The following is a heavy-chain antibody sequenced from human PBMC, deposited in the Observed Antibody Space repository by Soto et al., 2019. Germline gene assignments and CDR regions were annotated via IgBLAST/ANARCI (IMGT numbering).Heavy chain of an antibody. CDR1: GGTFSSYA. D-gene: IGHD2-2*01. Sequence: QVQLVQSGAEVKKPGSSVKVSCKASGGTFSSYAISWVRQAPGQGLEWMGGIIPISDTTNYAQKFKGRVTITADESTSTAYMERSSLISEDRAVYYCARSQGSSTSLDIYYYYYYGMDVWGQGTTVTVSS. V-gene: IGHV1-69*01. CDR2: IIPISDTT. J-gene: IGHJ6*02. CDR3: ARSQGSSTSLDIYYYYYYGMDV.